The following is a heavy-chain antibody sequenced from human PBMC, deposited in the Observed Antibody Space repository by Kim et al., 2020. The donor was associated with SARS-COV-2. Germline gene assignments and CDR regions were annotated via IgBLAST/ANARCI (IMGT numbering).Heavy chain of an antibody. J-gene: IGHJ4*02. CDR3: ARGAYFYDSSGYYNFDY. D-gene: IGHD3-22*01. Sequence: VKGRFTISRDDSKSTLYLQMNSLRTEDTAVYYCARGAYFYDSSGYYNFDYWGQGTLVTVSS. V-gene: IGHV3-30*07.